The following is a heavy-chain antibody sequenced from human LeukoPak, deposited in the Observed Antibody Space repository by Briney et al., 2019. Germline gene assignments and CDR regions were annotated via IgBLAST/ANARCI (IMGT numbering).Heavy chain of an antibody. J-gene: IGHJ4*02. CDR2: IIPIFGTA. Sequence: SVKVSCKASGGTFSSYAISWVRRATGQGLEWMGGIIPIFGTANYAQKFQGRVTITADESTSTVYMELSSLRSEDTAVYYCARSPIQLWALDYWGQGTLVTVSS. CDR3: ARSPIQLWALDY. D-gene: IGHD5-18*01. CDR1: GGTFSSYA. V-gene: IGHV1-69*13.